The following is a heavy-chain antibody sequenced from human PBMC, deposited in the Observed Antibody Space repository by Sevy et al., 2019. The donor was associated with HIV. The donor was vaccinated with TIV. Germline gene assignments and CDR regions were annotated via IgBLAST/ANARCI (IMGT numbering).Heavy chain of an antibody. CDR2: ISYDGSNK. D-gene: IGHD5-12*01. V-gene: IGHV3-30-3*01. Sequence: GGSLRLSCAASGFTFSSYAMHWVRQAPGKGLEWVAVISYDGSNKYYAYSVKGRFTISRDNSKNTLYLQMNSLRAEDTAVYYCARDHEYSGYALDYYYYYGMDVWGQGTTVTVSS. J-gene: IGHJ6*02. CDR3: ARDHEYSGYALDYYYYYGMDV. CDR1: GFTFSSYA.